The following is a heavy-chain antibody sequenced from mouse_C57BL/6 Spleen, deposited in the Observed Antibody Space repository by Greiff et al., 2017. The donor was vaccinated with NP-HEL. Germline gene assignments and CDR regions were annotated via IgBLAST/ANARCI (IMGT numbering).Heavy chain of an antibody. CDR1: GFSLTSYG. Sequence: VKLVESGPGLVAPSQSLSITCTVSGFSLTSYGVDWVRQSPGKGLEWLGVIWGVGSTNYNSALKSRLSISKDNSKSQVFLKMNRLQTEDTAMYDSGRSDTGAMDYWGQGTSVTVSS. J-gene: IGHJ4*01. V-gene: IGHV2-6*01. CDR2: IWGVGST. CDR3: GRSDTGAMDY.